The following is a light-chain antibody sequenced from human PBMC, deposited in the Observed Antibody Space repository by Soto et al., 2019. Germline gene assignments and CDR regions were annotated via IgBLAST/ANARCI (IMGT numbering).Light chain of an antibody. Sequence: EIVLTQSPGTLSLFPGERATLSCRASPSLITSYLAWYQEKPGQPPRLLIYGAFSRAPGIPDRFSGSGSATDFTLTISRLEPEDFAVYACQQYGSSITFGQGTRLEIK. CDR2: GAF. CDR3: QQYGSSIT. J-gene: IGKJ5*01. CDR1: PSLITSY. V-gene: IGKV3-20*01.